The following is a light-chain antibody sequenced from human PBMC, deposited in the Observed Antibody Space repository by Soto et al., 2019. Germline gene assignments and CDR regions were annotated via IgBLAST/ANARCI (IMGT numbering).Light chain of an antibody. CDR3: QQSYSSPPT. CDR2: AAS. J-gene: IGKJ1*01. Sequence: DLQMTQSPSSLSASVEATVIIPCRASQSISNRLNWYQQKPGKAPKLLIFAASSLQSGVPSRFSGSRSGPDFTLTISSLQPEDFATYYCQQSYSSPPTFGQGTKVDIK. CDR1: QSISNR. V-gene: IGKV1-39*01.